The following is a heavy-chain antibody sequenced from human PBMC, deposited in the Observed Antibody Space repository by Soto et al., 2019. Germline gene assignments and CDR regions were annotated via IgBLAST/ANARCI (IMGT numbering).Heavy chain of an antibody. Sequence: PGGSLRLSCAASGFTFSSYAMSWVRQAPGKGLEWVSAISGSGGSTYYADSVKGRFTISRDNSKNTLYLQMNSLRAEDTAVYYCAEVPIAAAGRYYYYYGMDVWGQGTTVTVSS. CDR2: ISGSGGST. J-gene: IGHJ6*02. V-gene: IGHV3-23*01. CDR3: AEVPIAAAGRYYYYYGMDV. D-gene: IGHD6-13*01. CDR1: GFTFSSYA.